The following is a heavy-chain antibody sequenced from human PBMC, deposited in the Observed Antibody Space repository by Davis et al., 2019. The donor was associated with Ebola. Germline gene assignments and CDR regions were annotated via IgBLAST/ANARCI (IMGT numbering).Heavy chain of an antibody. CDR1: GFTVSSNY. CDR3: ARVGLEGLRAGGGMDV. D-gene: IGHD2-8*02. CDR2: IGTAGDT. V-gene: IGHV3-13*01. Sequence: GGSPRLSCAASGFTVSSNYMSWVRQATGKGLEWVSAIGTAGDTYYPGSVKGRFTISRENAKNSLYLQMNSLRAGDTAVYYCARVGLEGLRAGGGMDVWGQGTTVTVSS. J-gene: IGHJ6*02.